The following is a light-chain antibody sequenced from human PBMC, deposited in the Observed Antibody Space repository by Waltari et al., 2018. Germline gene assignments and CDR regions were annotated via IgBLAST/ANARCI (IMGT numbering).Light chain of an antibody. J-gene: IGLJ2*01. CDR1: SSNIGPNY. CDR3: ATWDDSLSGPSVV. V-gene: IGLV1-47*01. Sequence: QSVLTQPPSASGTPGQTVTISCSGSSSNIGPNYVYWYQQLPGTAPKLLIYRNDHRPSGGPDRFSGSKSGTSASLAISGLRSEDEADYYCATWDDSLSGPSVVFGGGTKLTVL. CDR2: RND.